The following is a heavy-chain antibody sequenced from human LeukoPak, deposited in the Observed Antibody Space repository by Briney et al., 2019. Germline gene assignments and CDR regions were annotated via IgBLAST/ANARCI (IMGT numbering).Heavy chain of an antibody. J-gene: IGHJ2*01. V-gene: IGHV3-9*01. Sequence: PGRSLRLSCAASGFTLDDYVMHWVRQAPGKGLEWVSGISWNSVSIGYADSVKGRFTISRDNAKNSLYLQMNSLRAEDTALYYCAKDIGTGGTGWYFDLWGRGTLVTVSS. CDR3: AKDIGTGGTGWYFDL. CDR1: GFTLDDYV. D-gene: IGHD6-13*01. CDR2: ISWNSVSI.